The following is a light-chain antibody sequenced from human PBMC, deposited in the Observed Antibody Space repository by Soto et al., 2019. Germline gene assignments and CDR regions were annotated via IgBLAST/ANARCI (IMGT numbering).Light chain of an antibody. CDR2: DVN. Sequence: ALTQPASVSGSPGQSITISCTGTSSDVGGYNYVSWYQQDPGKAPKLMIYDVNNRPSGVSNRFSGSKSGNTASLTISGLQAEDEAYYYCSSYTSSSTLAVFGGGTKLTVL. CDR3: SSYTSSSTLAV. J-gene: IGLJ2*01. CDR1: SSDVGGYNY. V-gene: IGLV2-14*01.